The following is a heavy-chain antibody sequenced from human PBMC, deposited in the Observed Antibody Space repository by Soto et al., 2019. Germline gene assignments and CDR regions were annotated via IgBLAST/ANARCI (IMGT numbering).Heavy chain of an antibody. D-gene: IGHD6-13*01. CDR3: ARFSIAAAGMDYYGMDV. J-gene: IGHJ6*02. CDR2: IDWDDDK. Sequence: SGPTLVNPTQTLTLTCTFSGFSLSTSGMCVSWIRQPPGKSLEWLALIDWDDDKYYSTSLRTRLTISKDTSKNQVVLTMTNMDPVETATYYCARFSIAAAGMDYYGMDVWGQGTTVTVSS. CDR1: GFSLSTSGMC. V-gene: IGHV2-70*01.